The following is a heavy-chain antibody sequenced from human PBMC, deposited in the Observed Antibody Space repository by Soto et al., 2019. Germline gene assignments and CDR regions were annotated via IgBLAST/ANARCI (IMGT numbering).Heavy chain of an antibody. CDR2: ISSSSSYI. D-gene: IGHD3-22*01. J-gene: IGHJ5*02. Sequence: GGSLRLSCAASGFTFSSYSMNWVRQAPGKGLEWVSSISSSSSYIYYADSVKGRFTISRDNAKNSLYLQMNSLRAEDTAVYYCARDGGSYDSSGYPNWFDPWGQGTLVTVS. CDR1: GFTFSSYS. V-gene: IGHV3-21*01. CDR3: ARDGGSYDSSGYPNWFDP.